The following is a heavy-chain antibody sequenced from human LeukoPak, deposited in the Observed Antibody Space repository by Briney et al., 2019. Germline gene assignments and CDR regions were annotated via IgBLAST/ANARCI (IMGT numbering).Heavy chain of an antibody. V-gene: IGHV3-30-3*01. Sequence: GRSLRLSCAASGFTFSSYAMHWVRQAPGKGLEWVAVISYDGSNKHYADSVKGRFTISRDNSKNTLYLQMNSLKNEDTAVYFFTLFYYDSSGYYEAIGYSYGKDVWGQGTTVTVSS. CDR3: TLFYYDSSGYYEAIGYSYGKDV. CDR1: GFTFSSYA. D-gene: IGHD3-22*01. J-gene: IGHJ6*02. CDR2: ISYDGSNK.